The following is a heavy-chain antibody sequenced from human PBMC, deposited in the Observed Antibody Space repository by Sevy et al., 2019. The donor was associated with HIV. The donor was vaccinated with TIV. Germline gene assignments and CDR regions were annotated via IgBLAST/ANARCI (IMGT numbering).Heavy chain of an antibody. Sequence: GGSLRLSCAASGFTFSSYSMNWVRQAPGKGLEWISSISSSSNYIYYADSVKGRFTISRDNAQNSLYLQMNSLRAEDTAVYYCARDLIRTLWYFDPWGRGTVVTVSS. D-gene: IGHD3-22*01. J-gene: IGHJ2*01. CDR1: GFTFSSYS. V-gene: IGHV3-21*01. CDR3: ARDLIRTLWYFDP. CDR2: ISSSSNYI.